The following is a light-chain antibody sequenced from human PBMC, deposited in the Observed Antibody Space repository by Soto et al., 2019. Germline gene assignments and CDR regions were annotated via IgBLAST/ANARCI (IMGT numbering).Light chain of an antibody. V-gene: IGKV1-27*01. CDR1: QGISNY. Sequence: DIQMTQSPSSLSGSVGDSVTITCRASQGISNYLAWYQQRPGKAPTLLIYAASTLQSGVPSRFSGSGSGTDFTLTISSRQPDDVATYYCQRYNNAPRTFGQGTKVEI. J-gene: IGKJ1*01. CDR2: AAS. CDR3: QRYNNAPRT.